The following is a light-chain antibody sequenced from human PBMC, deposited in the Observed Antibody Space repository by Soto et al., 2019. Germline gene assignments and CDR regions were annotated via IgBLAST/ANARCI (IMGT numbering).Light chain of an antibody. CDR2: GAS. J-gene: IGKJ1*01. CDR1: QSVSSNY. CDR3: QQYGGSPPQT. V-gene: IGKV3-20*01. Sequence: ESVLTQSPGTLSLSPGERATLSCRASQSVSSNYLAWYQQKPGQAHRLLIYGASSRATGIPDRFSGSGSGTDFTLTISRLEPEDFAVYYCQQYGGSPPQTFGQGTKVEIK.